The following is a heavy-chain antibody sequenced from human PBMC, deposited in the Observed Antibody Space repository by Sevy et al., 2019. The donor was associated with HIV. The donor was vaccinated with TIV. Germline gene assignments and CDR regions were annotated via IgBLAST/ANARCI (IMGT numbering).Heavy chain of an antibody. CDR1: GYSFTSHW. CDR2: LFPDDSDT. V-gene: IGHV5-51*01. Sequence: GESLKISCQGSGYSFTSHWIGWVRHMPGKGLEWMGILFPDDSDTRYSTSFQGQVTFSADKSINTAYLQWSSLKASDTAMYYCATSRSGYFDSSGYYIYWGQGTLVTVSS. J-gene: IGHJ4*02. CDR3: ATSRSGYFDSSGYYIY. D-gene: IGHD3-22*01.